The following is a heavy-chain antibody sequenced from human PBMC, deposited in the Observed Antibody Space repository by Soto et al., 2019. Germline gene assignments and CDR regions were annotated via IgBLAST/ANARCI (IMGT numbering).Heavy chain of an antibody. CDR1: GYSFTTYW. V-gene: IGHV5-51*01. Sequence: GESLKISCKGSGYSFTTYWIGWVRQMPGKGLEWMGIIYPGDSDTRYGPSFRGQVTISADKSISTAYLQWSSLKASDTAMYYCASPRYSGSYYDAFDLWGQGTMVTV. J-gene: IGHJ3*01. CDR2: IYPGDSDT. CDR3: ASPRYSGSYYDAFDL. D-gene: IGHD1-26*01.